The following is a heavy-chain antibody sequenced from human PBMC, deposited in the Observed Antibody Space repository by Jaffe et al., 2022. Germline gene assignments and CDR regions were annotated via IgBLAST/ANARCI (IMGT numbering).Heavy chain of an antibody. V-gene: IGHV4-61*02. CDR3: ARDLKVGATGGWFDP. CDR2: IYTSGST. J-gene: IGHJ5*02. D-gene: IGHD1-26*01. Sequence: QVQLQESGPGLVKPSQTLSLTCTVSGGSISSGSYYWSWIRQPAGKGLEWIGRIYTSGSTNYNPSLKSRVTISVDTSKNQFSLKLSSVTAADTAVYYCARDLKVGATGGWFDPWGQGTLVTVSS. CDR1: GGSISSGSYY.